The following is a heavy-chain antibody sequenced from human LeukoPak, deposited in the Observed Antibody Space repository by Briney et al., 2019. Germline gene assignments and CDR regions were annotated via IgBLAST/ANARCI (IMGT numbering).Heavy chain of an antibody. D-gene: IGHD5-24*01. Sequence: GGSLRLSCVAFGFPFSSYWMTWVRQAPGKGLEWVANIKQDGSKKSYVDSVKGRFTISRDNAKNSLYLQMNSLRAEDTAIYYCTRVGYIDEGIDYWGQGTLVTVSS. CDR1: GFPFSSYW. J-gene: IGHJ4*02. V-gene: IGHV3-7*04. CDR3: TRVGYIDEGIDY. CDR2: IKQDGSKK.